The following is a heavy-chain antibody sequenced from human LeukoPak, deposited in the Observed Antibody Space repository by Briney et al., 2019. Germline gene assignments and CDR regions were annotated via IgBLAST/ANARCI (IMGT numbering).Heavy chain of an antibody. J-gene: IGHJ4*02. V-gene: IGHV4-59*01. Sequence: SETLSLTCTVSGVSISSYYWSWIRQPPGKGLEWIGYIYYSGSTNYNPSLKSRVTISVDTSKNQFSLKLSSVTAADTAVYYCARGKLYYDFWSGYRGTFDYWGQGTLVTVSS. CDR1: GVSISSYY. D-gene: IGHD3-3*01. CDR2: IYYSGST. CDR3: ARGKLYYDFWSGYRGTFDY.